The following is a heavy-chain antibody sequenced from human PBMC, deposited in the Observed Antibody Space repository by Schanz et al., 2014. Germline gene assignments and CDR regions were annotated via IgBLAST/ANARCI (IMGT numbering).Heavy chain of an antibody. D-gene: IGHD3-10*01. J-gene: IGHJ4*02. CDR3: ARGRGFYDY. Sequence: QVQLVQSGAEVKKPGSSMKVSCKASGGTFSTYPINWLRQAPGQGLEWMGRIIPVLAIADYAQKFQGRVTITADKSTFTAYMDVSSLRSEDTAVHYCARGRGFYDYWGQGTLVTVSS. CDR1: GGTFSTYP. V-gene: IGHV1-69*02. CDR2: IIPVLAIA.